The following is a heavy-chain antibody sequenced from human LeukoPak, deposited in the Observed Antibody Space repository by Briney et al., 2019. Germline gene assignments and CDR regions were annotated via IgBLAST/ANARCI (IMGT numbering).Heavy chain of an antibody. J-gene: IGHJ4*02. CDR3: AREIRSDYYGSGKVVDY. CDR2: IWYDGSNK. V-gene: IGHV3-33*01. D-gene: IGHD3-10*01. CDR1: GFTFSSYG. Sequence: GGSLRLSCAASGFTFSSYGMHWVRQAPGKGLEWVAVIWYDGSNKYYADSVEGRFTISRDNSKNTLYLQMNSLRAEDTAVYYCAREIRSDYYGSGKVVDYWGQGTLVTVSS.